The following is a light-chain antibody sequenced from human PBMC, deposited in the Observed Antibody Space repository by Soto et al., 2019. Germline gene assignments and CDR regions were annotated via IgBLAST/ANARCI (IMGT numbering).Light chain of an antibody. V-gene: IGLV2-23*02. CDR1: SSNVGSYKL. CDR2: EVN. Sequence: QSALTQPASVSGSPGQSFTISCTGTSSNVGSYKLVSWHQQHPGKAPKLMIFEVNKRPSGVSNRFSGSKSGNTASLTISGLKVEDEADYYCCSSGGSPTYVFGTGTKVTVL. CDR3: CSSGGSPTYV. J-gene: IGLJ1*01.